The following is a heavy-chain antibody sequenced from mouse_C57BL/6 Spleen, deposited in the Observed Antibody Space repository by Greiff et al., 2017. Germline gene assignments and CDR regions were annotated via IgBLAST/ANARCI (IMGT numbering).Heavy chain of an antibody. CDR1: GYTFTSYW. J-gene: IGHJ2*01. D-gene: IGHD1-1*01. CDR3: ATITTVDFDY. V-gene: IGHV1-59*01. Sequence: VQLQQPGAELVRPGTSVKLSCKASGYTFTSYWMHWVKQRPGQGLEWIGVIDPSDSYTNYNQKFKGKATLTVDTSSSTAYMQLSSLTSEDSAVYYCATITTVDFDYWGQGTTLTVSS. CDR2: IDPSDSYT.